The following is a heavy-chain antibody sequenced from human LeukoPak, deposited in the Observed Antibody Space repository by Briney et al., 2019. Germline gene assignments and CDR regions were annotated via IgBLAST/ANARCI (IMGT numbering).Heavy chain of an antibody. J-gene: IGHJ5*02. V-gene: IGHV4-39*07. D-gene: IGHD3-3*01. CDR3: ARDGIFGTGKQTRWFDP. CDR2: IYYSGST. CDR1: GGSISSSYYY. Sequence: PSETLSLTCTVSGGSISSSYYYWGWIRQPPGKGLEWIGGIYYSGSTYYNPSLRSRVTISVDTSKNQFSLKLSSVTAADTAVYYCARDGIFGTGKQTRWFDPWGQGTLVTVSS.